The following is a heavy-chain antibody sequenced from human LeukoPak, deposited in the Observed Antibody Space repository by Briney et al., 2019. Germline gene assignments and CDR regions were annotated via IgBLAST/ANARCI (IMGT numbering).Heavy chain of an antibody. Sequence: PSETLSLTCTVSGGSVSSGSYYWSWIRQPPGKGLEWIGYIYYSGSTNYNPSLKSRVTISVDTSKNQFSLKLTSVTAADTAVYYCARHSGGDCYSCYFDYWGQGTLVTVSS. J-gene: IGHJ4*02. CDR2: IYYSGST. CDR1: GGSVSSGSYY. CDR3: ARHSGGDCYSCYFDY. V-gene: IGHV4-61*01. D-gene: IGHD2-21*02.